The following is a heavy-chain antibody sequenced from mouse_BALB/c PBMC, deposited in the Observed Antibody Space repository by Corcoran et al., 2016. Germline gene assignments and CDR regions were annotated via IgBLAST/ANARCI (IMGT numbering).Heavy chain of an antibody. D-gene: IGHD2-3*01. CDR2: IYWDDDK. CDR3: ARREDGRGIFAY. V-gene: IGHV8-12*01. CDR1: GFSLSTSGMG. Sequence: QVTLKESGPGILQPSQTLSLTCSFSGFSLSTSGMGVSWIRQPSGKGLEWLAHIYWDDDKRYNPSLKSRLTISKDTSRNQVFLKITSVDTADTATYYCARREDGRGIFAYWGQGTLVTVSA. J-gene: IGHJ3*01.